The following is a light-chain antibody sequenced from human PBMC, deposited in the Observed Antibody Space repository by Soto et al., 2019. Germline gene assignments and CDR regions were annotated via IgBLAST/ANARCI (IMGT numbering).Light chain of an antibody. V-gene: IGLV2-14*01. Sequence: QSALTQPPSASGSPGQSVTISCTGTSSDVGGYNYVSWYQQHPGKAPKLMIYDVSNRPSGVSNRFSGSKSGNTASLTISGLQAEDEADYYCSSYTNSRTLVFGGGTKLTVL. CDR2: DVS. CDR1: SSDVGGYNY. CDR3: SSYTNSRTLV. J-gene: IGLJ2*01.